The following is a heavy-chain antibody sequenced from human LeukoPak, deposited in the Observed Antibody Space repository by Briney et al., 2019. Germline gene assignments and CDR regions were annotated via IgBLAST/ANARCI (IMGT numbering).Heavy chain of an antibody. J-gene: IGHJ4*02. CDR2: ISGSGGST. D-gene: IGHD4-17*01. CDR1: GFTFSSYA. Sequence: GGSLRLSCAASGFTFSSYAMSWVRQALGKGLEWVSAISGSGGSTYYADSVKGRFTISRDNAKNSLYLELNSLRAEDTAVYHCVRDSDDYGDHTTRRFDYWGQGTLVTVSS. V-gene: IGHV3-23*01. CDR3: VRDSDDYGDHTTRRFDY.